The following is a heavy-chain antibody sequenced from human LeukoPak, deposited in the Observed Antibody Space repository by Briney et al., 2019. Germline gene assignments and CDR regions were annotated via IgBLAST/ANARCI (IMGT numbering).Heavy chain of an antibody. D-gene: IGHD6-13*01. CDR1: CGSFSDYY. CDR2: INDSGSP. CDR3: ARGGGSTDSSYFDY. Sequence: PSETLSLTCAVYCGSFSDYYWIWIRQPPGKGLEWIGEINDSGSPNYNPSLKSRVTISVDTSKNQFSLKLSSMTAADTAVYYCARGGGSTDSSYFDYWGQGTLVTVSS. V-gene: IGHV4-34*01. J-gene: IGHJ4*02.